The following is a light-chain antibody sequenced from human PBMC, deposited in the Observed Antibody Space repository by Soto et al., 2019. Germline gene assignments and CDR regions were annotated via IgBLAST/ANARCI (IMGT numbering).Light chain of an antibody. CDR2: DAS. J-gene: IGKJ4*01. Sequence: EFVLTQSPGTLSLSPGERATLSCRASQTVRNNYLAWYQQKPGKAPRLLIYDASSRATGIPDRFSGGGSGTDFTLTISRLEPEDFAVYYCQQFSSDPLTFGGGTKV. V-gene: IGKV3-20*01. CDR3: QQFSSDPLT. CDR1: QTVRNNY.